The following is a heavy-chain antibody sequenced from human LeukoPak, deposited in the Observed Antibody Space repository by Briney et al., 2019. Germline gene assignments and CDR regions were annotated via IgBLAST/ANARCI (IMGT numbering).Heavy chain of an antibody. J-gene: IGHJ4*02. CDR1: GFTFSSYG. CDR2: IRYDGSNK. D-gene: IGHD5-18*01. V-gene: IGHV3-33*08. Sequence: GRSLRLSCAASGFTFSSYGMHWVRQAPGKGLEWVAFIRYDGSNKHYADSVKGRFTISRDNSKNTLYLQMNSLRAEDTAVYYCARTGLRDSYGGFDYWGQGTLVTVSS. CDR3: ARTGLRDSYGGFDY.